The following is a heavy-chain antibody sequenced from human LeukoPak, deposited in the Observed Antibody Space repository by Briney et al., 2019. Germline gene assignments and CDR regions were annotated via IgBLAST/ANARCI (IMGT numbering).Heavy chain of an antibody. Sequence: GGSLRLSCAASGFTFSSYAMRWVRQAPGKGLEWVSVISGSGGSTYYADSVKGRFTISRDNSKNTLYLQMNSLRAEATALYYCAIREMYSSGWCLGYWGQGTLVTVSS. V-gene: IGHV3-23*01. CDR3: AIREMYSSGWCLGY. D-gene: IGHD6-19*01. CDR2: ISGSGGST. CDR1: GFTFSSYA. J-gene: IGHJ4*02.